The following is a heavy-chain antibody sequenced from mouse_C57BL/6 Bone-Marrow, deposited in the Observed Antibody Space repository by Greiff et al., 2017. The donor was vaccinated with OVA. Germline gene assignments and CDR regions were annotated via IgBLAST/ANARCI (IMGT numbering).Heavy chain of an antibody. Sequence: EVKLVESGGGLVKPGGSLKLSCAASGFTFSDYGMHWVRQAPEKGLEWVAYISSGSSTIYYADTVKGRFTISRDNAKNTLFLQMTSLRSEDTAMYYCAKRPITTVGHWYFDVWGTGTTVTVSS. CDR1: GFTFSDYG. D-gene: IGHD1-1*01. V-gene: IGHV5-17*01. CDR2: ISSGSSTI. CDR3: AKRPITTVGHWYFDV. J-gene: IGHJ1*03.